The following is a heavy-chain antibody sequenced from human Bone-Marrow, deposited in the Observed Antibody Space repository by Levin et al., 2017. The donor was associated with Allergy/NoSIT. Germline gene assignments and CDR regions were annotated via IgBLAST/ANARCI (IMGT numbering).Heavy chain of an antibody. D-gene: IGHD3-10*01. V-gene: IGHV3-66*01. Sequence: PGGSLRLSCAASGFTVSSNYMSWVRQAPGKGLEWVSVIYSGGSTYYADSVKGRFTISRDNSKNTLYLQMNSLRAEDTAVYYCARDGGFGKISVDAFDIWGQGTMVTVSS. J-gene: IGHJ3*02. CDR3: ARDGGFGKISVDAFDI. CDR2: IYSGGST. CDR1: GFTVSSNY.